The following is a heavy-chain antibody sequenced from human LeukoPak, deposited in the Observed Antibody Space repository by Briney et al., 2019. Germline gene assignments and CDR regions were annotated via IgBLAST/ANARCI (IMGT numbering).Heavy chain of an antibody. J-gene: IGHJ4*02. CDR3: ARKPFYGSGIGH. CDR2: ISSSGSTI. D-gene: IGHD3-10*01. V-gene: IGHV3-48*03. CDR1: GFTFSSYE. Sequence: GGSLRLSCAASGFTFSSYEMNWVRQAPGKGLEWVSYISSSGSTIYYADSVKGRFTISRDNAKNSLYLQMNSLRAEDTAVYYCARKPFYGSGIGHWGQGTLVTVSS.